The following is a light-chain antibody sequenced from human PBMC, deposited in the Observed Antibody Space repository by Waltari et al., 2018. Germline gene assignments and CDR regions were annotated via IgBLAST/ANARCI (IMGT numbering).Light chain of an antibody. CDR1: QSVTSNY. J-gene: IGKJ2*01. Sequence: ERVLTQSPGTLSLSPGERATLSCRASQSVTSNYLAWYQQKPGQAPRLLLYGASSRATGVPDRFSGSGSGTDFTLTISRLEPEDFAVYYCQQYGSSVYTFGQGTRLQIK. V-gene: IGKV3-20*01. CDR2: GAS. CDR3: QQYGSSVYT.